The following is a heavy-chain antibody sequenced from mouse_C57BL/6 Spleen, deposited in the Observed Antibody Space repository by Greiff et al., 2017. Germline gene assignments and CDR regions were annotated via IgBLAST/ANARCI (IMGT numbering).Heavy chain of an antibody. CDR2: IDPSDSYT. D-gene: IGHD2-4*01. J-gene: IGHJ3*01. V-gene: IGHV1-59*01. Sequence: VQLQQPGAELVRPGTSVKLSCKASGYTFTSYWMHWVKQRPGQGLEWIGVIDPSDSYTKYNQKFKGKATLTVEPSSSTAYIQLSSLTSEASAVYYCVYYEYAGGFAYWGQGTLVTVSA. CDR3: VYYEYAGGFAY. CDR1: GYTFTSYW.